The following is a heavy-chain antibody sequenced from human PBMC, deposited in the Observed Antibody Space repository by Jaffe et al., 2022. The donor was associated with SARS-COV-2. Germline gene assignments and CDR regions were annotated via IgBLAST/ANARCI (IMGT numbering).Heavy chain of an antibody. J-gene: IGHJ4*02. CDR1: GFIFRSNG. CDR3: LRYNINTFDY. CDR2: IWYDGSKT. V-gene: IGHV3-33*01. D-gene: IGHD1-20*01. Sequence: QVQLVESGGGVVQPGRSLRLSCAASGFIFRSNGMHWVRQAPGKGLEWVAVIWYDGSKTNYADSVRGRFTISRDNAKNTLYLQMNSLRAEDTAVYYCLRYNINTFDYWGQGTLVAVSS.